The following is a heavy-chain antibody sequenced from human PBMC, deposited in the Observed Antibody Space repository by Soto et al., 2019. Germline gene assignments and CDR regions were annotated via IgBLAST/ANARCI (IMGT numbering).Heavy chain of an antibody. Sequence: QVQLVQSGAEVKKPGASVKVSCKASGYTFTSYGISWVRQAPGQGLEWMGRISAYNGNTNYAQKLQGRVTMTTDTSTSTAYMELRSLRSDDTAVYYCARDRIAVVAATSYYYYGMDVWGQGTTVTVSS. D-gene: IGHD2-15*01. CDR2: ISAYNGNT. J-gene: IGHJ6*02. CDR3: ARDRIAVVAATSYYYYGMDV. CDR1: GYTFTSYG. V-gene: IGHV1-18*01.